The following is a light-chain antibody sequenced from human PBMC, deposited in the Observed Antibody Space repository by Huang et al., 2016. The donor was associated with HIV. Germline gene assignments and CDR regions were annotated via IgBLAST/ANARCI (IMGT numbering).Light chain of an antibody. J-gene: IGKJ3*01. CDR3: QQYNNWPPLT. CDR1: QSVSDN. CDR2: GAS. Sequence: EIVMTQSPATLSVSPGERATLSCRASQSVSDNLAWYQQMPGQAPRLLVDGASTRATCVPARFSGSGFGTEFTLTISSLQSEDFAVYYCQQYNNWPPLTFGPGTKVDIQ. V-gene: IGKV3-15*01.